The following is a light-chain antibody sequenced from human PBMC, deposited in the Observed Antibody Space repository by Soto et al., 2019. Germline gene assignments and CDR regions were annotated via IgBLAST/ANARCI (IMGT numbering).Light chain of an antibody. CDR3: HKYDRDAPGT. CDR1: QEINNF. J-gene: IGKJ4*01. V-gene: IGKV1-27*01. CDR2: GAS. Sequence: DIQMTQSPSSLSASVGDRVTITCRASQEINNFLAWYQQRPGKVTKLLIFGASALQSGVPSRFSGSGYGTDFTGTISSMQREEAGAYYFHKYDRDAPGTIGRGTKVEIK.